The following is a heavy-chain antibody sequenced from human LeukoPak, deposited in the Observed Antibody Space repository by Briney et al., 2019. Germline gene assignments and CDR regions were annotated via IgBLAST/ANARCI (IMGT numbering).Heavy chain of an antibody. J-gene: IGHJ4*02. CDR1: GGSISSGSFF. V-gene: IGHV4-61*02. CDR3: AKDGLVVVVAAIDY. Sequence: SQTLSLTCTVSGGSISSGSFFWSWIRQPAGKGLEYIVRIYTSGSTSYKPSLKSRVTISEDTSKNQFSLNLSSVTAADTAVYYCAKDGLVVVVAAIDYWGQGTLVTVSS. CDR2: IYTSGST. D-gene: IGHD2-15*01.